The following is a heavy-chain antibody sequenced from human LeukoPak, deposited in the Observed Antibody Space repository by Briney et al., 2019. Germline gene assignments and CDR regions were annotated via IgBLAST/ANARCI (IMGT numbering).Heavy chain of an antibody. V-gene: IGHV3-7*01. CDR1: GFTSSTYW. CDR3: ARDRGSSGWYEFDY. D-gene: IGHD6-19*01. J-gene: IGHJ4*02. Sequence: GGSLRLSCAASGFTSSTYWMSWVRQAPGKGLEWVANIMQDGSGKYYVDSVKGRFTISRDNAKNSLYLQMNSLRAEDTAVYYCARDRGSSGWYEFDYWGQGTLVTVSS. CDR2: IMQDGSGK.